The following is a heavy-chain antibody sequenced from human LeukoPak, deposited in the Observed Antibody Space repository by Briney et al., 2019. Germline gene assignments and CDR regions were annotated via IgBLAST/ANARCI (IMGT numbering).Heavy chain of an antibody. Sequence: SQTLSLTCAISGDSVSSNSATWHWIRQSPSRGLEWLGRTYCRSKWYTDYALSVKSRITITPDTSKNHFSLQLNSVTPDDTAVYYCARIRAYTYGLDYWGQGALVTVSP. V-gene: IGHV6-1*01. D-gene: IGHD5-18*01. CDR2: TYCRSKWYT. CDR3: ARIRAYTYGLDY. CDR1: GDSVSSNSAT. J-gene: IGHJ4*02.